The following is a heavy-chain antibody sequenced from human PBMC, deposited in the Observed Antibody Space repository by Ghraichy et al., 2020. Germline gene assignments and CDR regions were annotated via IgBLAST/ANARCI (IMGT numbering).Heavy chain of an antibody. J-gene: IGHJ4*02. CDR2: IYYSGST. D-gene: IGHD2-2*02. V-gene: IGHV4-59*08. Sequence: SETLSLTCTVSGGSISSYYWSWIRQPPGKGLEWIGYIYYSGSTNYNPSLKSRVTISVDTSKNQFSLKLSSVTAADTAVYYCARHSLVVPAAISPLDYWGQGTLVTVSS. CDR3: ARHSLVVPAAISPLDY. CDR1: GGSISSYY.